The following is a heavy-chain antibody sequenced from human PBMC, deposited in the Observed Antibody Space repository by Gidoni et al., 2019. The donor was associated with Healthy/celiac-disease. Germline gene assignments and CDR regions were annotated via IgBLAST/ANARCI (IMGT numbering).Heavy chain of an antibody. V-gene: IGHV4-34*01. Sequence: QVQLHQWGAGLLKPSATLSLTCAVYGGSYSGYYWRWIRQPPGKGLEWIGEINHSGSTNYNPSLKSRVTISVDTSKNQFSLKLSSVTAADTAVYYCARQRGGSSSWPYYYYYMDVWGKGTTVTVSS. CDR3: ARQRGGSSSWPYYYYYMDV. CDR1: GGSYSGYY. CDR2: INHSGST. J-gene: IGHJ6*03. D-gene: IGHD6-13*01.